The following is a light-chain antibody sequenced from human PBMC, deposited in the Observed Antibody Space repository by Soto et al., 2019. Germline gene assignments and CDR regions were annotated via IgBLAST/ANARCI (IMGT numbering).Light chain of an antibody. CDR2: EVS. CDR3: SSFTTSNTLV. CDR1: SSDVGSYNR. J-gene: IGLJ2*01. Sequence: QSALTQPPSVSGSPGQSVTISCTGTSSDVGSYNRVSWFRQPPGTAPKLIICEVSNRPSGVPDRFSGSKSGNTASLTISGLQAEDEADYYCSSFTTSNTLVFGGGTKLTVL. V-gene: IGLV2-18*02.